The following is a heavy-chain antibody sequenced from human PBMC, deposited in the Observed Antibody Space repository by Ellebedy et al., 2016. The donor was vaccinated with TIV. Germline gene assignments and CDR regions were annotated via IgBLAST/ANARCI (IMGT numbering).Heavy chain of an antibody. Sequence: ASVKVSCXVSGYTLTELSMHWVRQAPGKGLEWMGGFDPEDGETIYAQKFQGRVTMTEDTSTDTAYMELSSLRSEDTAVYYCATGRGSGDYFDYWGQGTLVTVSS. CDR1: GYTLTELS. CDR2: FDPEDGET. V-gene: IGHV1-24*01. J-gene: IGHJ4*02. CDR3: ATGRGSGDYFDY.